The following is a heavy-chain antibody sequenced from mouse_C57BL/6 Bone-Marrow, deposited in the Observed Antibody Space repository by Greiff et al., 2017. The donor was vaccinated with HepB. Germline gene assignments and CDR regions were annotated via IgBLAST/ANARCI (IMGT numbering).Heavy chain of an antibody. J-gene: IGHJ1*03. V-gene: IGHV6-3*01. CDR2: IRLKSDNYAT. CDR1: GFTFSNYW. Sequence: EVKLVESGGGLVQPGGSMKLSCVASGFTFSNYWMNWVRQSPEKGLEWVAQIRLKSDNYATHYAESVKGRFTISRDDSKSSVYLQMNNLRAEDTGIYYCTEGNYGSSSNWYFDVWGTGTTVTVSS. CDR3: TEGNYGSSSNWYFDV. D-gene: IGHD1-1*01.